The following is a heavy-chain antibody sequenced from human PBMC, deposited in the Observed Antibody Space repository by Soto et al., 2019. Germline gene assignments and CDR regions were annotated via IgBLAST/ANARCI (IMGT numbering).Heavy chain of an antibody. Sequence: SETLSLTCSVSGGSINNTSSWGWIRQPPGKGLEWIGSISYSGITFYNPSLQSRVSISIDTSKKQLSLRLTSLTAADAALYYCARHVGYFDFWGQGSLVTVSS. V-gene: IGHV4-39*01. CDR1: GGSINNTSS. CDR2: ISYSGIT. J-gene: IGHJ4*02. D-gene: IGHD1-26*01. CDR3: ARHVGYFDF.